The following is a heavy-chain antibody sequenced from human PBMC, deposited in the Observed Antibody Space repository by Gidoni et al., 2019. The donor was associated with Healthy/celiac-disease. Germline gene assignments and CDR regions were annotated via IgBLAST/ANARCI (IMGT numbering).Heavy chain of an antibody. D-gene: IGHD2-15*01. CDR2: IYYSGST. CDR3: ARVARLGYCSGGSCPEGAFDI. CDR1: GGSISSYY. Sequence: QVQLQESGPGLVKPSETLSLTCTVSGGSISSYYLRWIRQPPGKGLEWIGYIYYSGSTNYNPSLKSRVTISVDTSKNQFSLKLSSVTAADTAVYYCARVARLGYCSGGSCPEGAFDIWGQGTMVTVSS. J-gene: IGHJ3*02. V-gene: IGHV4-59*01.